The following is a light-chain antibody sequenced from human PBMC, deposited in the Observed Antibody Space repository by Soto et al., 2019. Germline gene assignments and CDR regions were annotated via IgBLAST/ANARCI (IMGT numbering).Light chain of an antibody. Sequence: QSVLTQPASVSGSPGQSITISCTGTSSDVGGYNYVSWYQQHPGKAPKFMIYDVSNRPSGVSNRFSGSKSGNTASLTISGLRAEDEADYYCCSYTTSNTRQIVFGTGTKVTVL. CDR1: SSDVGGYNY. J-gene: IGLJ1*01. V-gene: IGLV2-14*01. CDR3: CSYTTSNTRQIV. CDR2: DVS.